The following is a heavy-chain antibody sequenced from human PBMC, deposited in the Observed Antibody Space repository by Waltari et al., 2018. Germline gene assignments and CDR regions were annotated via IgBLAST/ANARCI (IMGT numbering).Heavy chain of an antibody. D-gene: IGHD3-10*01. CDR3: ASGYYPWDY. CDR1: GYSISSGYY. CDR2: IYQSGST. J-gene: IGHJ4*02. Sequence: QVQLQESGPGLVKPSETLSLTCAVSGYSISSGYYWGWIRQPPGKGLEWIGSIYQSGSTYYNPSLKSRVTISVDTSKNQFSLKLSSVTAADTAVYYCASGYYPWDYWGQGTLVTVSS. V-gene: IGHV4-38-2*01.